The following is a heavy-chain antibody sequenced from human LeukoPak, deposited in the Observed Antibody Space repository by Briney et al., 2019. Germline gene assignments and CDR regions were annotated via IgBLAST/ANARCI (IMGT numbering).Heavy chain of an antibody. D-gene: IGHD2-2*01. Sequence: GRSLRLSCAASGFTFSSHGMHWVRQAPGKGLEWVAVIWYDGSNKYYADSVKGRFTISRDNSKNTLYLQMNSLRAEDTAVYYCARDSARYCSSTSCMYYFDYWGQGTLVTVSS. CDR1: GFTFSSHG. CDR3: ARDSARYCSSTSCMYYFDY. J-gene: IGHJ4*02. V-gene: IGHV3-33*01. CDR2: IWYDGSNK.